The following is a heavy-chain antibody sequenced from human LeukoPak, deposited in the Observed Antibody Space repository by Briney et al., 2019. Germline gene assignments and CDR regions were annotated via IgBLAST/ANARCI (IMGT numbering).Heavy chain of an antibody. CDR3: AKGWYSGSLLFDY. CDR2: ISWNSGSI. V-gene: IGHV3-9*01. Sequence: GGSLRLSCAASGFTFDDYAMHWVRQAPGKGLEWVSGISWNSGSIGYADSVKGRFTISRDNAKNSLYLQMNSLRAEDTALYYCAKGWYSGSLLFDYWGQGTLVTVSS. J-gene: IGHJ4*02. D-gene: IGHD1-26*01. CDR1: GFTFDDYA.